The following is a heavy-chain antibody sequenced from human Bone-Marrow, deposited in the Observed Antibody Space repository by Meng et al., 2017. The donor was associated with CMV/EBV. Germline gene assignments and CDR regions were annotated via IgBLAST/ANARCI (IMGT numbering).Heavy chain of an antibody. J-gene: IGHJ4*02. CDR1: TYSISSGYY. CDR3: VLSKGTALISN. D-gene: IGHD2-8*01. V-gene: IGHV4-38-2*02. Sequence: SETLSLTCTVSTYSISSGYYWGWIRQPPGKGLEWLGTTYHSGISFFNPSLKSRLTMSVDTSKNQFPLRLSSVTAADTAMYYCVLSKGTALISNWGEATPATSSS. CDR2: TYHSGIS.